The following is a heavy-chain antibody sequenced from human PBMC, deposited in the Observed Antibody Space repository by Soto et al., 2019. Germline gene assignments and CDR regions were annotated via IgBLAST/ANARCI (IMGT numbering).Heavy chain of an antibody. Sequence: ASGKVSCKASGYTFASYGISWVRQAPGQGLEWMGWISDYNGNTNYAQKLQGRVTMTTDTSTSTAYMELRSLRSDDTAVYYCARDHKRDGYNKPLFDYWGQGTLVTVSS. V-gene: IGHV1-18*01. CDR3: ARDHKRDGYNKPLFDY. D-gene: IGHD5-12*01. CDR1: GYTFASYG. CDR2: ISDYNGNT. J-gene: IGHJ4*02.